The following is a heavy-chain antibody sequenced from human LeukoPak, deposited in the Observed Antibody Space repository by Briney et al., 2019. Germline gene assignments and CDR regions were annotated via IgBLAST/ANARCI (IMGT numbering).Heavy chain of an antibody. CDR3: ARDAAGTWDNWFDP. CDR1: GGSLSSYY. J-gene: IGHJ5*02. CDR2: IYYSGST. D-gene: IGHD6-13*01. V-gene: IGHV4-59*12. Sequence: SETLSLTCTVSGGSLSSYYWSWIRQPPGKGLEWIGYIYYSGSTNYNPSLKSRVPISVDTSKNHFSLKLRSVTAADTAVYYCARDAAGTWDNWFDPWGQGTLVTVSS.